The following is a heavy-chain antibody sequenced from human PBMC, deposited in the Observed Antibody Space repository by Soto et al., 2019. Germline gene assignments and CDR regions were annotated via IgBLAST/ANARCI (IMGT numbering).Heavy chain of an antibody. CDR2: ISAYNGNT. V-gene: IGHV1-18*04. CDR1: GYTFTNYG. CDR3: ARVSLLELRSSPS. J-gene: IGHJ5*02. D-gene: IGHD1-7*01. Sequence: ASVEGSCKASGYTFTNYGISWVRQAPGQGLEWMGWISAYNGNTNYAQKLQGRVTMTTDTSTSTAYMELRSLRSDDTAVYYCARVSLLELRSSPSWGQGTLVTVSS.